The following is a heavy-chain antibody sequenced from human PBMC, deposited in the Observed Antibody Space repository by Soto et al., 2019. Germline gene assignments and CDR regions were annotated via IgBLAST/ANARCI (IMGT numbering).Heavy chain of an antibody. D-gene: IGHD4-17*01. V-gene: IGHV4-61*01. CDR3: ARGDYGDYEYFQH. J-gene: IGHJ1*01. CDR1: GGSVSSGSYY. CDR2: IYYSGST. Sequence: SETLSLTCTVSGGSVSSGSYYWSWIRQPPGKGLEWIGYIYYSGSTNYNPSLKSRVTISVDTSKNQFSLKLSSVTAADTAVYYCARGDYGDYEYFQHWGQGTLVTVSS.